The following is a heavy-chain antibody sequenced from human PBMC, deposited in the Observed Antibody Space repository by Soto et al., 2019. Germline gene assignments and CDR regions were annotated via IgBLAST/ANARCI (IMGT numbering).Heavy chain of an antibody. V-gene: IGHV4-59*01. D-gene: IGHD4-4*01. CDR3: ARDYTNYEGYYYYGMDV. CDR2: IYYSGST. Sequence: QVQLQESGPGLVKASESLSLTCTVSGGSISSYYWSWIRQPPGKGLEWIGYIYYSGSTNYNPSLKSRVTISVDTSKNQFSLKLSSVTAADTAVYYCARDYTNYEGYYYYGMDVWGQGTTVTDSS. J-gene: IGHJ6*02. CDR1: GGSISSYY.